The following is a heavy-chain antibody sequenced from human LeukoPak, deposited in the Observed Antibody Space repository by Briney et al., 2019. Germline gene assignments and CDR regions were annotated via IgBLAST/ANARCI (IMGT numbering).Heavy chain of an antibody. CDR3: AKDSDELIAAAYNWFDL. Sequence: GGSLRLSCAASGFTFSSYGMSWVRQAPGKGLEWVSGISGSGGTTSYADSVKGRFTISRDHSKNTLSLQMNSLRAEDTAVYYCAKDSDELIAAAYNWFDLWGQGTLVTVSS. J-gene: IGHJ5*02. V-gene: IGHV3-23*01. CDR1: GFTFSSYG. CDR2: ISGSGGTT. D-gene: IGHD6-13*01.